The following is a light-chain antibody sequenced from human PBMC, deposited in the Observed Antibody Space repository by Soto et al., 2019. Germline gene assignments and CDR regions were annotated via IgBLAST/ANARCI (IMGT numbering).Light chain of an antibody. CDR3: SSFTSSMTNV. CDR2: DVT. Sequence: QSALTQPASVSGSPGQSITIFCTGTSSDVGGYNSVSWYQQHPGKAPKLILYDVTDRPSGVSYRFSGSKSGNTASLTISGLHAADEADYFCSSFTSSMTNVFGSGTKVTIL. J-gene: IGLJ1*01. V-gene: IGLV2-14*01. CDR1: SSDVGGYNS.